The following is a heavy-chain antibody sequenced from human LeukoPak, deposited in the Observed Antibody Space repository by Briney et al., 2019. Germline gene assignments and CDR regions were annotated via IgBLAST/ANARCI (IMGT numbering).Heavy chain of an antibody. D-gene: IGHD3-22*01. V-gene: IGHV4-34*01. CDR1: IDSFTNYY. Sequence: SETLSLTCAVYIDSFTNYYWNWIRQTPGKGLEWIGEVNDSGGTNINPSLRSRVILSVDTSKNQFSLKLISVTAADTAVYYCASGGYYYDSSGYYYYGDPFDYWGQGTLVTVSS. J-gene: IGHJ4*02. CDR3: ASGGYYYDSSGYYYYGDPFDY. CDR2: VNDSGGT.